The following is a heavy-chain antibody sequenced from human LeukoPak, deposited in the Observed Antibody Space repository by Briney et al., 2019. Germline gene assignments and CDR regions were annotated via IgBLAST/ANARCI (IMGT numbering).Heavy chain of an antibody. D-gene: IGHD6-19*01. V-gene: IGHV3-23*01. Sequence: GGSLRLSCAASGFTFSTYAMGWVRQAPGKGLEWVSVISGSGSTTYYADSVKGRFSISRDNSKNTLYLEMNSLRAEDTAVYYCAKGRQWLASHYFDYWGKGTLVTVSS. J-gene: IGHJ4*02. CDR3: AKGRQWLASHYFDY. CDR1: GFTFSTYA. CDR2: ISGSGSTT.